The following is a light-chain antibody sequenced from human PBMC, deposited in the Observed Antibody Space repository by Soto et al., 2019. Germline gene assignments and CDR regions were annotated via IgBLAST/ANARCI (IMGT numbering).Light chain of an antibody. Sequence: DLQVTQSPSCLSESIGDRVSITCRASLDIGNDLDWYQKKPGKAPKRLLYHTSTLQSGVPSRLSGAGYGAELTITINGMQSEDFETYLCLQHKSYPWTFGHGTKVDIK. CDR2: HTS. CDR3: LQHKSYPWT. CDR1: LDIGND. V-gene: IGKV1-17*01. J-gene: IGKJ1*01.